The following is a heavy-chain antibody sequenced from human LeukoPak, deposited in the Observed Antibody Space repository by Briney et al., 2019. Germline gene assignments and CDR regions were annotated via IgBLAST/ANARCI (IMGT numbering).Heavy chain of an antibody. D-gene: IGHD3-16*01. CDR2: IYYSGSI. V-gene: IGHV4-59*01. Sequence: SETLSLTCTVSGGSISSYYWSWIRQPPGKGLEWIGYIYYSGSINYNPSLKSRVTISVDTSKNQFSLKLSSVTAADTAVYYCAREGDSDWFDPWGQGTLVTVSS. J-gene: IGHJ5*02. CDR1: GGSISSYY. CDR3: AREGDSDWFDP.